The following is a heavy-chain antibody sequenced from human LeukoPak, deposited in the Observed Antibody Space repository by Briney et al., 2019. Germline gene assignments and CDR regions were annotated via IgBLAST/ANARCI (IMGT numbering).Heavy chain of an antibody. CDR2: ISSSSSYI. J-gene: IGHJ4*02. CDR3: AREDEAAAGTFDY. D-gene: IGHD6-13*01. V-gene: IGHV3-21*01. Sequence: GGSLRLSCAASGFTFSSYSMNWVRKAPGKGLEWVSSISSSSSYIYYADSVKGRFTISRDNAKNSLYLQMNSLRAEDTAVYYCAREDEAAAGTFDYWGQGTLVTVSS. CDR1: GFTFSSYS.